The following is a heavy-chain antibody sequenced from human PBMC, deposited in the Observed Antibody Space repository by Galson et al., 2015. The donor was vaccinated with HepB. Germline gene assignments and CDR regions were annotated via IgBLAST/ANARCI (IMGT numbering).Heavy chain of an antibody. Sequence: SLRLSCAASGFIFSNYGMHWVRQAPGKGLQWVAVIWHDGRNEYYEDSAKGRFTISRDNSKNTLYLQMSSLRAEDTAVYYCARDLRSPYAYDSSGYLWAPGGVGLWGQGTVVSVSS. CDR1: GFIFSNYG. CDR3: ARDLRSPYAYDSSGYLWAPGGVGL. V-gene: IGHV3-33*01. J-gene: IGHJ4*02. CDR2: IWHDGRNE. D-gene: IGHD3-22*01.